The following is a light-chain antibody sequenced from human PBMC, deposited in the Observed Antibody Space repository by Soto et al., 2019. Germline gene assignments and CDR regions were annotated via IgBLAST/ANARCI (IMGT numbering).Light chain of an antibody. CDR2: EVS. CDR1: SSDVGGYHY. Sequence: QSALTQPPSASGSPGQSVTISCTGTSSDVGGYHYVSWYQQHPGKAPKLMICEVSKRPSGVPDRFSGSKSGNTASLTVSGLQAEDEADYYCSSYAGSNNLLFGGGTKVTVL. V-gene: IGLV2-8*01. J-gene: IGLJ2*01. CDR3: SSYAGSNNLL.